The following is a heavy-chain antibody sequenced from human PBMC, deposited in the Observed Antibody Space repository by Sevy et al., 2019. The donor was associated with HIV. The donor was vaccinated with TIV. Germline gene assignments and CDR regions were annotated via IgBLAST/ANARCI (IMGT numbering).Heavy chain of an antibody. Sequence: ASVKVSCKASGYTFTDYYIHWVRQAPGQGLEWMGWINPKRGGTNYAQKFHGRVTMTRDTSISTVYMDLSRVRSDDTAVYYCSRVVEPAGIDPYYYGVDVWGPGATVTVSS. CDR2: INPKRGGT. D-gene: IGHD2-2*02. V-gene: IGHV1-2*02. J-gene: IGHJ6*02. CDR3: SRVVEPAGIDPYYYGVDV. CDR1: GYTFTDYY.